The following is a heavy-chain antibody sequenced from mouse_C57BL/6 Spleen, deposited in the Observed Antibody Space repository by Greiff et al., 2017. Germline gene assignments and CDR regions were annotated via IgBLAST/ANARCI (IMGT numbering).Heavy chain of an antibody. Sequence: QVQLQQPGAELVKPGASVKLSCKASGYTFTSYWMHWVKQRPGQGLEWIGMIHPNSGSTNYNEKFKSKATLTVDKSSSTAYMPLSSLTSEDSAVYYCVRGGSYEYFDVWGTGTTVTVSS. V-gene: IGHV1-64*01. CDR3: VRGGSYEYFDV. CDR1: GYTFTSYW. D-gene: IGHD1-1*02. J-gene: IGHJ1*03. CDR2: IHPNSGST.